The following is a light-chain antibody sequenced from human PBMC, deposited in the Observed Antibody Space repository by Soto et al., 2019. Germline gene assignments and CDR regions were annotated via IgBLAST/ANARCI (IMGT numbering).Light chain of an antibody. CDR2: DVT. CDR1: SSDVGGYNY. V-gene: IGLV2-14*03. CDR3: SSYTTSNTRQIV. J-gene: IGLJ1*01. Sequence: QSLLTQPASLSGSPGQSITISCTGTSSDVGGYNYVSWYQHHPGKAPQLIIYDVTNRPSGVSNPFSGSKSGNTASLTISGLQPEEEADYYCSSYTTSNTRQIVFGTGTKVTVL.